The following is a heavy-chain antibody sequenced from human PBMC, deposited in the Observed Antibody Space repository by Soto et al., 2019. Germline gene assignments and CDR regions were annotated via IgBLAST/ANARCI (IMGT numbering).Heavy chain of an antibody. Sequence: SETLSLTCAVYGGSFSGYYWSWIRQPPGKGLEWIGEINHSGSTNYNPSLKSRVTISVDTSKNQFSLKLSSVTAADTAVYYCARGGNVWGSYRRNFDYWGQGTLVTVSS. D-gene: IGHD3-16*02. CDR3: ARGGNVWGSYRRNFDY. CDR1: GGSFSGYY. J-gene: IGHJ4*02. V-gene: IGHV4-34*01. CDR2: INHSGST.